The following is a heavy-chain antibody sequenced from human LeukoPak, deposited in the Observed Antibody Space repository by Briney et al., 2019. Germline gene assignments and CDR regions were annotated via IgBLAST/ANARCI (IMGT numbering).Heavy chain of an antibody. CDR1: RFIFSSYW. J-gene: IGHJ4*02. CDR2: IKQDGSEK. D-gene: IGHD2-2*01. CDR3: ARIVPAACFDY. Sequence: SGGSLRLSCAASRFIFSSYWMSWVRQTPGKGLEWVANIKQDGSEKYHVDSVKGRFTISRDNAKNSLYLQMNSLRAEDTAVYYCARIVPAACFDYWGQGTLVTVPS. V-gene: IGHV3-7*01.